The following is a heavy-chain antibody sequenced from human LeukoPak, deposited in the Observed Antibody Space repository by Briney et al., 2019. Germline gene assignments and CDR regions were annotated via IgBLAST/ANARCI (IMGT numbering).Heavy chain of an antibody. V-gene: IGHV4-34*01. D-gene: IGHD3-10*01. J-gene: IGHJ6*03. CDR1: GGSFSGYY. CDR2: INHSGST. Sequence: PSETLSLTCAVYGGSFSGYYWSWIRQPPGKGLEWIGEINHSGSTNYNPSLKSRVTISVDTSKNQFSLKLSSVTAADTAVYYCAQTRGVISREKNYYYYYYMGVWGKGTTVTISS. CDR3: AQTRGVISREKNYYYYYYMGV.